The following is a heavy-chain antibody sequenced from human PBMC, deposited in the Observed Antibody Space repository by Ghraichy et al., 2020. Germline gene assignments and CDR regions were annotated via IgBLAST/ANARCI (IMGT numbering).Heavy chain of an antibody. Sequence: GESLNISCAASGFTFSSYAMSWVRQAPVKGLEWVSAISGTGGRTYYADSVKGRFTISRDNSKNTLYLQMKSLRAEDTAVYYCAKNEYSGYDFYYWGQGTLVTVSS. J-gene: IGHJ4*02. CDR3: AKNEYSGYDFYY. CDR1: GFTFSSYA. V-gene: IGHV3-23*01. CDR2: ISGTGGRT. D-gene: IGHD5-12*01.